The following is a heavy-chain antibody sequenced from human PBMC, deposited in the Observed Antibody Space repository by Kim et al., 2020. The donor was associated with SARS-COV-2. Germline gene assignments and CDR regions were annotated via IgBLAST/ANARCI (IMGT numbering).Heavy chain of an antibody. Sequence: SETLSLTCAVYGGSFSGYYWSWIRQPPGKGLEWIGEINHSGSTNYNPSLKSRVTISVDTSKNQFSLKLSSVTAADTAVYYCARDPKWELRAFDIWGQGT. CDR1: GGSFSGYY. J-gene: IGHJ3*02. CDR3: ARDPKWELRAFDI. V-gene: IGHV4-34*01. CDR2: INHSGST. D-gene: IGHD1-26*01.